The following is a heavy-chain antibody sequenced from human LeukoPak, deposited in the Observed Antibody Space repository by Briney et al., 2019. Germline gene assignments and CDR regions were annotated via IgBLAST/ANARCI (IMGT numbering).Heavy chain of an antibody. CDR3: ASSLRSWDYYYYMDV. Sequence: EASVKVSCKASGGTFSSYDINWVRQATGQGLEWMGGIIPIFGTANYAQKFQGRVTITTDESTSTAYMELSSLRSEDTAVYYCASSLRSWDYYYYMDVWGKGTTVTVSS. J-gene: IGHJ6*03. V-gene: IGHV1-69*05. CDR1: GGTFSSYD. D-gene: IGHD4-17*01. CDR2: IIPIFGTA.